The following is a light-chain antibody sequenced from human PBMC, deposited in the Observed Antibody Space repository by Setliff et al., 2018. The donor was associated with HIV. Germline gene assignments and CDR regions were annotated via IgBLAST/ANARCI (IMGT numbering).Light chain of an antibody. CDR1: SRDVGGGQNY. V-gene: IGLV2-14*01. CDR2: EVT. J-gene: IGLJ1*01. CDR3: SSFTSSSTDV. Sequence: QSVLTQPASVSGSPGQSITIACTGTSRDVGGGQNYVSWYQQYPGQAPKLMIYEVTKRPAEVSDRFSGSKSGNTASLIISGLQTEDEAEYYCSSFTSSSTDVFGIGTKVTVL.